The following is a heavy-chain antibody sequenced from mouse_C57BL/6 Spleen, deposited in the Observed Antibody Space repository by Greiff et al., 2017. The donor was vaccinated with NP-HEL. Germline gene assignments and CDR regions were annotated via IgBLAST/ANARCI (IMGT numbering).Heavy chain of an antibody. D-gene: IGHD2-2*01. CDR2: ISSGSSTI. CDR1: GFTFSDYG. Sequence: DVKLQESGGGLVKPGGSLKLSCAASGFTFSDYGMHWVRQAPEKGLEWVAYISSGSSTIYYADTVKGRFTISRDNAKNTLFLQMTSLRSEDTAMYYCAKTYGYDGGYAMDYWGQGTSVTVSS. J-gene: IGHJ4*01. V-gene: IGHV5-17*01. CDR3: AKTYGYDGGYAMDY.